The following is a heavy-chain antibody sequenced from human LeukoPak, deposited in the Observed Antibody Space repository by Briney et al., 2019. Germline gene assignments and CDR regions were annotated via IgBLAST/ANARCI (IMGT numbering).Heavy chain of an antibody. CDR2: ISSSSSDI. D-gene: IGHD5-24*01. V-gene: IGHV3-21*01. CDR1: GFTFSSYT. Sequence: GGSLRLSCTPSGFTFSSYTMNWVRQAPGKGLDWVSSISSSSSDIYYADSVKGRFTIFRDNAKNSVYLQMNSLRAEDTAVYYCARAMAVPANNDYWGQGTLVTVSS. CDR3: ARAMAVPANNDY. J-gene: IGHJ4*02.